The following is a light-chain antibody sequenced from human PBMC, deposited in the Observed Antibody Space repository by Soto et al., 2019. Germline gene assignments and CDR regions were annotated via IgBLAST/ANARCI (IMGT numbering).Light chain of an antibody. Sequence: QSVLTQPPSASGTPGQRVTISCSGSSSNIGSNYVYWYQQLPGTAPKLLIYRNNQRPSGVPDRFSGSKSGTSASLAISGLRSEDEADYYCAAWDDSLSSVVFGGGTQLPV. CDR2: RNN. CDR3: AAWDDSLSSVV. CDR1: SSNIGSNY. V-gene: IGLV1-47*01. J-gene: IGLJ2*01.